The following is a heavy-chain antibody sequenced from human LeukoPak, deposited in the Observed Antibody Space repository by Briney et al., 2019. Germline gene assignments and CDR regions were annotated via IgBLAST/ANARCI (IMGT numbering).Heavy chain of an antibody. D-gene: IGHD3-22*01. V-gene: IGHV1-69*13. CDR1: GGTFSSYA. CDR3: AREGSSKWLPDAFDI. CDR2: IIPIFGTA. Sequence: SVKVSCKASGGTFSSYAISWVRQAPGQGLEWMGGIIPIFGTANYAQKFQGRVTITADESTSTAYMELSSLRSEDTAVYYCAREGSSKWLPDAFDIWGQGTMVTVSS. J-gene: IGHJ3*02.